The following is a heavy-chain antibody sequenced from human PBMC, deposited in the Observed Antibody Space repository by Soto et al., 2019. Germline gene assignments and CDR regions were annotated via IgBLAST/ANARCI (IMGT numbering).Heavy chain of an antibody. D-gene: IGHD2-15*01. Sequence: GESLKICCQGSGYSFTIYWIGWVRQMPGKGLDWRGIIYPGDSDTRYSPSFQGQVTISADKSISTADLQWSSLQASDTDMYYCSRFRKVVVAATSFYNGMDVSGQETTVTVSS. CDR3: SRFRKVVVAATSFYNGMDV. CDR1: GYSFTIYW. J-gene: IGHJ6*02. V-gene: IGHV5-51*01. CDR2: IYPGDSDT.